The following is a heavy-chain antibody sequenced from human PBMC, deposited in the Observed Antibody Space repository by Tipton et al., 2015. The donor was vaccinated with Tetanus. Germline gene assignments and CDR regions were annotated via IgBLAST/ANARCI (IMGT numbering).Heavy chain of an antibody. V-gene: IGHV4-39*07. J-gene: IGHJ4*02. CDR2: IYYSGST. CDR1: GGSVSNSDYY. CDR3: ANNPGAKTQFDY. D-gene: IGHD1-26*01. Sequence: PGLVKPSETLSLTCTVSGGSVSNSDYYWGWIRQSPGKGLEWIGSIYYSGSTYYNPPLKSRVTISLGASKNQFSLNLTSVTAADTAVYYCANNPGAKTQFDYWGQGTLVTVSS.